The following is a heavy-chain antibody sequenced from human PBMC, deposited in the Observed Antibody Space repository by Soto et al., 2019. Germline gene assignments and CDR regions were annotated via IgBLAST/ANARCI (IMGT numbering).Heavy chain of an antibody. V-gene: IGHV4-59*01. CDR3: ARGARLVTIYYFGY. J-gene: IGHJ4*02. D-gene: IGHD3-9*01. CDR2: IYYSGST. Sequence: SETLSLTCTVSGCSISSYYWSWIRQPPGKGLEWIGYIYYSGSTNYNPSLKSRVTISVDTSKNQFSLKLSSVTAADTAVYYCARGARLVTIYYFGYWGQGTLVTGSS. CDR1: GCSISSYY.